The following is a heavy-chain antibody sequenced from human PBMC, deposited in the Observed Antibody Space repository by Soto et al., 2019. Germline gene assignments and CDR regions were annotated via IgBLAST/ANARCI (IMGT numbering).Heavy chain of an antibody. CDR1: GDTFSSYA. J-gene: IGHJ6*02. V-gene: IGHV1-69*13. Sequence: SVKVSCKASGDTFSSYAISWVRQAPGKGLEWMGKIIPTFGRTNYAQKFQGRLTISADDSTSTAYMELSSLLSEDTAVYYCARDRLSSFAMDVWGQGTTVTVSS. CDR2: IIPTFGRT. CDR3: ARDRLSSFAMDV. D-gene: IGHD3-10*02.